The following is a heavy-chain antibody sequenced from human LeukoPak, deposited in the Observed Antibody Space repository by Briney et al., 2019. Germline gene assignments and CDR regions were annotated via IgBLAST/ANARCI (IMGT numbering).Heavy chain of an antibody. Sequence: PSETLSLTCTVSGGSISSYYWSWIRQPPGKGLEWIGYIYYSGSTYYNPSLKSRVTISVDTSKNQFSLKLSSVTAADTAVYYCARSTGDLHFDYWGQGALVTVSS. V-gene: IGHV4-59*12. CDR1: GGSISSYY. D-gene: IGHD7-27*01. J-gene: IGHJ4*02. CDR2: IYYSGST. CDR3: ARSTGDLHFDY.